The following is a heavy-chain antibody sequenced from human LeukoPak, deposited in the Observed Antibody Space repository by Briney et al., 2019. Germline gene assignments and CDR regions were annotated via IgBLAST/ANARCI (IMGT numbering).Heavy chain of an antibody. D-gene: IGHD2/OR15-2a*01. CDR2: ISYDGSNE. Sequence: GGSLRLSCAASGFTFSSYVMHWVRQAPGKGLEWVAIISYDGSNEYYADSVKGRFTISRDNSKNTLYLQMNSLRAEDTAFYYCAKNWGSFSWYFDLWGRGTLVTVSS. J-gene: IGHJ2*01. V-gene: IGHV3-30*04. CDR1: GFTFSSYV. CDR3: AKNWGSFSWYFDL.